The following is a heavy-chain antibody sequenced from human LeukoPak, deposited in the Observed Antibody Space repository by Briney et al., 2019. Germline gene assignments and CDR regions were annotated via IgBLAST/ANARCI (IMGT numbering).Heavy chain of an antibody. CDR3: ARLREIPVFDY. J-gene: IGHJ4*02. V-gene: IGHV3-20*04. CDR2: INWNGGST. D-gene: IGHD2-21*01. CDR1: GFTFSSYW. Sequence: GGSLRLSCAASGFTFSSYWMHWVRQAPGKGLEWVSGINWNGGSTNYADSVKGRFTISRDNAKNSLYLQMNSLRAEDTAVYYCARLREIPVFDYWGQGTPVTVSS.